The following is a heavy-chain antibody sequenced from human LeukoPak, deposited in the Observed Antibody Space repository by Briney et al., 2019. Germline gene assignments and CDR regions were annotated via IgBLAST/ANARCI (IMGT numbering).Heavy chain of an antibody. J-gene: IGHJ4*02. CDR2: IYHSGST. CDR3: ARADFGTTHDYAGNAYFDY. CDR1: GGSISSGGYS. V-gene: IGHV4-30-2*01. D-gene: IGHD4-23*01. Sequence: SETLSLTCAVSGGSISSGGYSWSWIRQPPGKGLEWIGYIYHSGSTYYNPSLKSRVTISVDRSKNQFSLKLSSVTAADTAVYYCARADFGTTHDYAGNAYFDYWGQGTLVTVSS.